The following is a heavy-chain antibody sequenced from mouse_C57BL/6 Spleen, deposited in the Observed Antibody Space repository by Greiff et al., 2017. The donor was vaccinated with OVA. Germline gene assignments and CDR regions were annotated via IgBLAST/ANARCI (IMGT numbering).Heavy chain of an antibody. CDR1: GFTFSSYA. CDR2: ISDGGSYT. D-gene: IGHD2-3*01. V-gene: IGHV5-4*01. CDR3: ARSYDGYYEDY. Sequence: EVHLVESGGGLVKPGGSLKLSCAASGFTFSSYAMSWVRQTPEKRLEWVATISDGGSYTYYPDNVKGRFTISRDNAKNNLYLQMSHLKSEDTAMYYCARSYDGYYEDYWGQGTTLTVSS. J-gene: IGHJ2*01.